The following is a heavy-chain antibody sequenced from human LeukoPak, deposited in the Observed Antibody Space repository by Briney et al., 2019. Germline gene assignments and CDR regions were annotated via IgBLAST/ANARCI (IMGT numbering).Heavy chain of an antibody. J-gene: IGHJ6*02. Sequence: SVKVSCKASGGTFSSYAISWVRQAPGQGLEGLGRIIPILGIANYAQKFQGRVTITADKSTSTAYMELSSLRSEDTAVYYCARAVATKKALVSYGMDVWGQGTTVTVSS. CDR1: GGTFSSYA. CDR3: ARAVATKKALVSYGMDV. CDR2: IIPILGIA. V-gene: IGHV1-69*04. D-gene: IGHD5-12*01.